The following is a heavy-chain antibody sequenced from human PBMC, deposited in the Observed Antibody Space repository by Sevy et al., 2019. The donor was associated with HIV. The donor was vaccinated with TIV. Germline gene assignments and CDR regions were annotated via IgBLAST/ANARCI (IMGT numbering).Heavy chain of an antibody. CDR3: ARESRPYYYDSSGYSGFDY. D-gene: IGHD3-22*01. CDR2: IYYSGST. Sequence: SETLSLTCTVSGGSISSGGYYWSWIRQHPGKGLERIGYIYYSGSTYYNPSLKSRVTISVDTSKNQFSLKLSSVTAADTAVYYCARESRPYYYDSSGYSGFDYWGQGTLVTVSS. V-gene: IGHV4-31*03. CDR1: GGSISSGGYY. J-gene: IGHJ4*02.